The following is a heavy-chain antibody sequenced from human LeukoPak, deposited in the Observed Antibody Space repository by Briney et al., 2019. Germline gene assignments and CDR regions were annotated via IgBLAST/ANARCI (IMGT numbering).Heavy chain of an antibody. CDR3: AREGDFNGSGRGDS. Sequence: ASVKVSCKASGYTFTGYYMHWVRQAPGQGLEWMGWINPNSGGTNYAQKFQGRVTMTTDTSISTAYMDLRRLTSDGTAVYFCAREGDFNGSGRGDSWGQGTLVSVSS. V-gene: IGHV1-2*02. J-gene: IGHJ4*02. D-gene: IGHD3-10*01. CDR2: INPNSGGT. CDR1: GYTFTGYY.